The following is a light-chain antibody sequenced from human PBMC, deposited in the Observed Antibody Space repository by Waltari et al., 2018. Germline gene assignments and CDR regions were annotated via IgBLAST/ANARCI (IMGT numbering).Light chain of an antibody. V-gene: IGKV4-1*01. CDR2: WAS. CDR3: QQYYGTPPYT. J-gene: IGKJ2*01. Sequence: DIVMTQSPDSLAVSLGERATINCKSSQSVLYSSNNRNYLAWYQQKPGQPPRLLIDWASTRESGVPDRVSGSGSGTEFTLTISSLQAEDVAVYYCQQYYGTPPYTFGQGTKLEIK. CDR1: QSVLYSSNNRNY.